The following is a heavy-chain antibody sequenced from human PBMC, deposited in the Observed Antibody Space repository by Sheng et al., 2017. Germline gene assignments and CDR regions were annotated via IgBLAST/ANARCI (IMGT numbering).Heavy chain of an antibody. CDR3: MGGSGWLSDY. D-gene: IGHD3-16*01. J-gene: IGHJ4*02. CDR1: GITLSDYW. CDR2: IKQDGSEV. V-gene: IGHV3-7*05. Sequence: EVQLVESGGGLVQPGGSLRLSCVGSGITLSDYWMNWVRQAPGKGLEWLAIIKQDGSEVEYMDSVKGRVTISRDNAKNSVYLQMKNLRVEDTALYYCMGGSGWLSDYWGQGTLVTVSS.